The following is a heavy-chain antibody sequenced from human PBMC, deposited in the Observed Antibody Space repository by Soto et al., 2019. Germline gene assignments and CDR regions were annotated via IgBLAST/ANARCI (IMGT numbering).Heavy chain of an antibody. CDR1: GYTVPASY. D-gene: IGHD6-6*01. CDR3: ARELAARPPYEQQ. V-gene: IGHV1-2*02. CDR2: INRTSGGI. Sequence: ASVTVSCQASGYTVPASYMRCGRRAPGKGLAWMEWINRTSGGINDGQKFQGRVTMTSDTSISIAHMELSRLRYDDRAIYYHARELAARPPYEQQGGQSTLV. J-gene: IGHJ1*01.